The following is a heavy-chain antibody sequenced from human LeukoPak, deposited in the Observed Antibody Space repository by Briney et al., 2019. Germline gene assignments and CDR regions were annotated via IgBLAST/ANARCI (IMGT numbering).Heavy chain of an antibody. CDR2: IIPIFGTA. CDR1: GGTFSSYA. Sequence: SVKVSCKASGGTFSSYAISWVRQAPGQGLEWMGGIIPIFGTANYAQKFQGRVTITADESTSTAYMELSGLRSEDTAVYYCARIDTAMDNWFDPWGQGTLVTVSS. D-gene: IGHD5-18*01. V-gene: IGHV1-69*01. J-gene: IGHJ5*02. CDR3: ARIDTAMDNWFDP.